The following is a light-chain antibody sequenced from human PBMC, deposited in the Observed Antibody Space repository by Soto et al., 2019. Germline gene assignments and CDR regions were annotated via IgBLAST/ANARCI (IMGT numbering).Light chain of an antibody. CDR3: MQGTCWPRLT. CDR1: QSLVYSDGNTY. CDR2: KVS. J-gene: IGKJ4*01. Sequence: DVVMTQSPLSLPVTLGQPASISCRSSQSLVYSDGNTYLNWFHQRPGQSPRRLIYKVSNRDTGVPDRFSGSGSGTDFPLKISRVEAEDVGVYYCMQGTCWPRLTFGGGTKVEIK. V-gene: IGKV2-30*01.